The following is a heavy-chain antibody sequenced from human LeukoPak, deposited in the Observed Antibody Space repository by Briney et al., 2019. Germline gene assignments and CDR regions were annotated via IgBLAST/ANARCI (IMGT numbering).Heavy chain of an antibody. V-gene: IGHV4-34*01. CDR2: INHSGST. CDR3: ARGQRITMTD. Sequence: SETLSLTCAVYGGSFSAYYWSWIRQPPGKGLEWIGEINHSGSTNYNPSLKSRVAISVDTSRNQFSLRLSSVAAADTAVYYCARGQRITMTDWGQGTLVTVSS. D-gene: IGHD3-22*01. CDR1: GGSFSAYY. J-gene: IGHJ4*02.